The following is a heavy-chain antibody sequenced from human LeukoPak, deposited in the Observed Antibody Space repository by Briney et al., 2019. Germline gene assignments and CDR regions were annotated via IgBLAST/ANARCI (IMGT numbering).Heavy chain of an antibody. Sequence: ASVKVSCKASGYTFTSYDINWVRQATGQGLEWMGWMNPNSGNTGYAQKFQGRVTMTRNTSISTAYMELSSLRSEDTAVYYCAREAKGVTIFGVVNNWFDPWGQGTLVTVSS. CDR3: AREAKGVTIFGVVNNWFDP. J-gene: IGHJ5*02. V-gene: IGHV1-8*01. D-gene: IGHD3-3*01. CDR2: MNPNSGNT. CDR1: GYTFTSYD.